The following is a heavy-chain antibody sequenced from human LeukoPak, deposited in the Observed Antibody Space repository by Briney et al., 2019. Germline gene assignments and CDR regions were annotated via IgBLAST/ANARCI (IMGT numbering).Heavy chain of an antibody. CDR3: AKATVIYATSSFFDY. CDR1: GFTSCCYA. V-gene: IGHV3-23*01. J-gene: IGHJ4*02. D-gene: IGHD4-17*01. Sequence: PGGALRLSPVAPGFTSCCYAVCSVCQAPEGGLWSVSPTCVSGGGRYYADSVKGRFTISRDNDKNTLYLQMNSLRVEDTAVYYCAKATVIYATSSFFDYWGQGTLVTVSS. CDR2: TCVSGGGR.